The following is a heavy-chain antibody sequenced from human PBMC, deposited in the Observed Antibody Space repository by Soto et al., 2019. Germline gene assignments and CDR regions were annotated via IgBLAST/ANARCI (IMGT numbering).Heavy chain of an antibody. Sequence: PGGSLRLSCAASGFTFSSYGMHWVRQAPGKGLEWVAVISYDGSNKYYADSVKGRFTISRDNSKNTLYLQMNSLRAEDTAVYYCAKSLRHCSGGTSYGHFDYWGQGTLVTVSS. J-gene: IGHJ4*02. D-gene: IGHD2-15*01. CDR1: GFTFSSYG. CDR3: AKSLRHCSGGTSYGHFDY. V-gene: IGHV3-30*18. CDR2: ISYDGSNK.